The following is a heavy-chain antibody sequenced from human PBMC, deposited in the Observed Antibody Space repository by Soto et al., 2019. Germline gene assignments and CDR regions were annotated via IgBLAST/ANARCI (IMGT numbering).Heavy chain of an antibody. J-gene: IGHJ5*02. CDR2: MNPNSGNT. CDR1: GYTFTSYD. V-gene: IGHV1-8*01. D-gene: IGHD3-10*01. Sequence: GASVKVSCKASGYTFTSYDINWVRQATGQGLEWMGWMNPNSGNTGSVQKFQGRVTMTRNTSISTAYMELSSLRSEDTAVFYCARYSVDYYGSGPSFDPWGQGTLVTVSS. CDR3: ARYSVDYYGSGPSFDP.